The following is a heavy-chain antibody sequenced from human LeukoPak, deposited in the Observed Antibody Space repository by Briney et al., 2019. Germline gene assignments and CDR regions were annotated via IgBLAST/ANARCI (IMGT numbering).Heavy chain of an antibody. CDR2: IIPIFGTA. CDR3: ASAPHKQGYYYYMDV. V-gene: IGHV1-69*05. J-gene: IGHJ6*03. CDR1: GGTFSSYA. D-gene: IGHD1/OR15-1a*01. Sequence: SVKVSCKASGGTFSSYAISWVRQAPGQGLEWVGGIIPIFGTANYAQKFQGRVTITTDESTSTAYMELSSLRSEDTAVYYCASAPHKQGYYYYMDVWGKGTTVTVSS.